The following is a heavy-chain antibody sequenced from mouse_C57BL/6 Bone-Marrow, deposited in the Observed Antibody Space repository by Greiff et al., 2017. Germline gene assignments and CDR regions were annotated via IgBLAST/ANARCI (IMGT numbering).Heavy chain of an antibody. Sequence: QVQLQQSGAELARPGASVKLSCKASGYTFTSYGISWVKQRTGQGLEWIGEIYPRSGNTYYNEKFKGKATLTADKSSSTAYMELRSLTSEDSAVYFCASPYYGSSYRYFDVWGTGTTVTVSS. CDR1: GYTFTSYG. CDR3: ASPYYGSSYRYFDV. D-gene: IGHD1-1*01. CDR2: IYPRSGNT. J-gene: IGHJ1*03. V-gene: IGHV1-81*01.